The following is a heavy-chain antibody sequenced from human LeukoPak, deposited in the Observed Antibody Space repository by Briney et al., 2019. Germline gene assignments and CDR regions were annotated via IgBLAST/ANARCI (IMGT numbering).Heavy chain of an antibody. J-gene: IGHJ4*02. D-gene: IGHD6-6*01. CDR2: ISAYNGNT. CDR3: ARDLLSPAARQPFDY. V-gene: IGHV1-18*01. Sequence: ASVKVSCKASGYTFTSYGISWVRQAPGQGLEWMGWISAYNGNTNYAQKLQGRVTMTTDTSTSTAYMELRSLRSDDTAVYYCARDLLSPAARQPFDYWGQGTLVTVSS. CDR1: GYTFTSYG.